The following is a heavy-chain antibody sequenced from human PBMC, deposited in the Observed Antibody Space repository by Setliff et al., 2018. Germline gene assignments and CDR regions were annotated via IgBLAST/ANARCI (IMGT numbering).Heavy chain of an antibody. J-gene: IGHJ2*01. V-gene: IGHV1-69*13. CDR1: GGTFRTYE. CDR2: IIPMFEKT. Sequence: GASVKVSCKASGGTFRTYEINWVRQAPGQGFEWMGRIIPMFEKTNYAQKFQGRVTITADESTSTAYMELSSLRSEDTAVYYCATIYGYNSLAWYSDVWGRGTLVTVSS. CDR3: ATIYGYNSLAWYSDV. D-gene: IGHD5-18*01.